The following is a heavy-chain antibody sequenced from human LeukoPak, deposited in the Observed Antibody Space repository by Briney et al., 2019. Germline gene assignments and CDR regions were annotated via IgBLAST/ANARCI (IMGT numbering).Heavy chain of an antibody. Sequence: SETLSLTCTVPGDSIRSYFYNWVRQPPGKGLEWIGVTHESESTNYNPSLKGRVTISVDTSKNQFSLRLTSVTAADTAVYYCVIGRGWLPDYWGQGTLVTVSS. J-gene: IGHJ4*02. CDR1: GDSIRSYF. CDR2: THESEST. D-gene: IGHD5-24*01. CDR3: VIGRGWLPDY. V-gene: IGHV4-59*01.